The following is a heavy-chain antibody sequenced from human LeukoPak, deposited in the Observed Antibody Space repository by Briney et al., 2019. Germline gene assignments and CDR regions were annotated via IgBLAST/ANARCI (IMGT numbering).Heavy chain of an antibody. Sequence: PSETLSLTCAVYGGSFSGYCWSWIRQPPGKGLEWIGEINHSGSTNYNPSLKSRVTISVDTSKNQFSLKLSSVTAADTAVYYCARESVAGTHYFDYWGQGTLVTVSS. D-gene: IGHD6-19*01. J-gene: IGHJ4*02. CDR3: ARESVAGTHYFDY. CDR2: INHSGST. V-gene: IGHV4-34*01. CDR1: GGSFSGYC.